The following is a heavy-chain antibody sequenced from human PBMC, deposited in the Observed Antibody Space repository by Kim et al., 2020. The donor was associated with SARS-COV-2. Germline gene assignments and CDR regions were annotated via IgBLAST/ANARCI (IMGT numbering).Heavy chain of an antibody. D-gene: IGHD6-19*01. CDR3: TRGESGRGIYSSGWYGGDYFDY. J-gene: IGHJ4*02. Sequence: SVKVSCKASGGTFSSYAISWVRQAPGQGLEWMGGIIPIFGTANYAQKFQGRVTITADESTSTAYMELSSLRSEDTAVYYCTRGESGRGIYSSGWYGGDYFDYWGQGTLVTVSS. CDR1: GGTFSSYA. V-gene: IGHV1-69*13. CDR2: IIPIFGTA.